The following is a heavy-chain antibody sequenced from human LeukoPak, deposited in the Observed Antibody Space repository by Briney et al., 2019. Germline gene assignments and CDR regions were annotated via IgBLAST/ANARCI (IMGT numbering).Heavy chain of an antibody. V-gene: IGHV3-9*03. J-gene: IGHJ6*03. CDR3: AKGGGGRLIYYYYMDV. CDR2: ITWNSDNI. CDR1: GFTFDDYA. Sequence: GRSLRLSCAASGFTFDDYAMHWVRQAPGKGLEWVSGITWNSDNIEYADSVKGRFTISRDNAKNSLYLQMNSLRAEDMALYYCAKGGGGRLIYYYYMDVWGKGTTVTISS. D-gene: IGHD3-16*01.